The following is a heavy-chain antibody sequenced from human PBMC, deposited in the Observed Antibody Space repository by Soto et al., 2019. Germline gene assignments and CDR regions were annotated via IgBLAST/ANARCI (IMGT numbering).Heavy chain of an antibody. CDR1: GFTFSSCW. CDR2: IKQDGSKK. Sequence: EVQLVESGGGLVQPGGSLRLSCAASGFTFSSCWMIWVRQAPGKGRVWLANIKQDGSKKYYVDSVKGRFTISRDNAKNSLYRENSHLRAEDTAVYYCVREPNVEATRRDVYKDFGTAVWGQGTTVTVSS. J-gene: IGHJ6*02. D-gene: IGHD5-12*01. V-gene: IGHV3-7*01. CDR3: VREPNVEATRRDVYKDFGTAV.